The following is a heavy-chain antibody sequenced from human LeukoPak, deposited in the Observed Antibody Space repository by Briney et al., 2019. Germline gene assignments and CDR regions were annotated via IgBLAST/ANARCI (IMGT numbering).Heavy chain of an antibody. J-gene: IGHJ4*02. D-gene: IGHD3-10*01. CDR2: ISADGGDT. CDR3: ARRGADYYFDY. CDR1: GFTFTRNA. V-gene: IGHV3-23*01. Sequence: GRSLRLSCAASGFTFTRNAMGWVRQAPGEGLEWVSLISADGGDTWYADSVKGRFTISRDTSKNSLYLQMISLRAEDTAVYYCARRGADYYFDYWGQGALVPVSS.